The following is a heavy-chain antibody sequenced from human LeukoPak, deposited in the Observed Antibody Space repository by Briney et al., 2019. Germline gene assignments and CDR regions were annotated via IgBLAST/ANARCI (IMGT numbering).Heavy chain of an antibody. CDR3: ARHSSGWYGDAFDI. V-gene: IGHV3-23*01. J-gene: IGHJ3*02. D-gene: IGHD6-19*01. CDR2: ISGSGAST. CDR1: GFTFNNYA. Sequence: AGGSLRLSCAASGFTFNNYAMSWVRQAPGEGLQWVSGISGSGASTSYADSVKGRFTVSRDSSKNTLYLQMNSLRAEDTAVYYCARHSSGWYGDAFDIWGQGTMVTVSS.